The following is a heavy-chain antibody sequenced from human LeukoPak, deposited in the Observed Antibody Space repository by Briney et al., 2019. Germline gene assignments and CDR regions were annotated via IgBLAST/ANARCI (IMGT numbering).Heavy chain of an antibody. V-gene: IGHV1-18*01. Sequence: ASVKVSCTASGYTFTSYGISWVRQAPGQGLEWMGWISAYNGNTNYAQKLQGRVTMTTDTSTSTAYMELRSLRSDDTAVYYCAREYRYGDPNWFDPWGQGTLVTVSS. J-gene: IGHJ5*02. D-gene: IGHD4-17*01. CDR2: ISAYNGNT. CDR1: GYTFTSYG. CDR3: AREYRYGDPNWFDP.